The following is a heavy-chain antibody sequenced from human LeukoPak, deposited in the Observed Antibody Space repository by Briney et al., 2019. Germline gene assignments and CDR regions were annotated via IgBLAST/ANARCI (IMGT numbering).Heavy chain of an antibody. Sequence: PGGSLRLSCAASGFTFSSYAISWVRQAPGKGLEWVSAISGSGSSTYYADSVKGRFTISRDNSKNTLYLQMNSLRAEDTAVYYCAKDKMGTTIEDYWGQGTLVTVSS. CDR3: AKDKMGTTIEDY. J-gene: IGHJ4*02. D-gene: IGHD1-26*01. V-gene: IGHV3-23*01. CDR2: ISGSGSST. CDR1: GFTFSSYA.